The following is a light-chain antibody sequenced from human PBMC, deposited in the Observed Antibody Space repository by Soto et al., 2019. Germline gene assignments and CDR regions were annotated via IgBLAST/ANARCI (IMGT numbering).Light chain of an antibody. V-gene: IGKV3-20*01. J-gene: IGKJ1*01. CDR1: QSVSSSY. CDR3: QQYGSSPT. CDR2: GAS. Sequence: EIVLTQSPATLSISPGERATISCRACQSVSSSYLAWYQQKSGQAPRLLIYGASSRATGIPDRFSGSGSGTDFTLTISRLEPEDFAVYYCQQYGSSPTFGQGTKVDIK.